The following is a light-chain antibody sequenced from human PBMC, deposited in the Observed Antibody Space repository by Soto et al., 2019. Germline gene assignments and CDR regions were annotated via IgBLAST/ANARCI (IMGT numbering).Light chain of an antibody. J-gene: IGKJ1*01. Sequence: DTQMPQSPSTLSASVGDRVTITCRASQSISNCLAWYQQRPGRAPNLLIHTASTLKSGGPSRFSGIGSGTEVTLTISSLQHDDFATYYCNQYKRYSPTVGQGTKVEIK. CDR3: NQYKRYSPT. CDR2: TAS. V-gene: IGKV1-5*03. CDR1: QSISNC.